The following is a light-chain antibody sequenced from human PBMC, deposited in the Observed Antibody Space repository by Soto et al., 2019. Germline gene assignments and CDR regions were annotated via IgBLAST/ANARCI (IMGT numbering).Light chain of an antibody. CDR2: DVS. CDR3: QQYNNIPVT. CDR1: QNIDSW. Sequence: DIQMTQSPSTLSASVGDRVTVTCRASQNIDSWLAWYQQKPGRAPKLLVYDVSSLQSGVPSRFSGSGSGTEFTLTISSLQPDDFASYYCQQYNNIPVTFGGGTKVDIK. J-gene: IGKJ4*01. V-gene: IGKV1-5*01.